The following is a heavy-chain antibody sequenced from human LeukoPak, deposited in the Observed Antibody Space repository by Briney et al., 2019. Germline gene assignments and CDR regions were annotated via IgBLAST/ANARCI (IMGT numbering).Heavy chain of an antibody. J-gene: IGHJ6*02. CDR2: IYSGGST. CDR1: GFTVSSNY. CDR3: ARLRWDFYGMDV. Sequence: QPGGSLRLSCAASGFTVSSNYMSWVRQAPGKGLEWVSVIYSGGSTYYADSVKGRFTISRDNPKNTLYLQMNSLRAEDTAVYYCARLRWDFYGMDVWGQGTTVTVSS. V-gene: IGHV3-53*01. D-gene: IGHD3-3*01.